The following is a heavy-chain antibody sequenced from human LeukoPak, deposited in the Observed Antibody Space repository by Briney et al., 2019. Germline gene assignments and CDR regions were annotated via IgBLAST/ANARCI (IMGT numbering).Heavy chain of an antibody. CDR2: INSSGSTI. D-gene: IGHD3-9*01. Sequence: GGSLRLSCAASGFTFSSYEMNWVRQAPGKGLEWVSYINSSGSTIYYADSVKGRFTISRDNAKNSLYLQMNSLRAEDTAVYYCARQYYDILTGINWFDPWGQGTLVTVSS. CDR1: GFTFSSYE. V-gene: IGHV3-48*03. J-gene: IGHJ5*02. CDR3: ARQYYDILTGINWFDP.